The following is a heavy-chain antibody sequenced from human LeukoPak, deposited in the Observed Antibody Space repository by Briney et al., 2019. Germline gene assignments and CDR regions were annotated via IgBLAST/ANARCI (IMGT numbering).Heavy chain of an antibody. Sequence: GGSLRLSCAASGFSFSSYGMYWVRQAPGKGLEWVSYISSSGSTIYYADSVKGRFTISRDNAKNSLYLQMNSLRAEDTAVYYCAELGITMIGGVWGKGTTVTISS. CDR2: ISSSGSTI. V-gene: IGHV3-48*03. J-gene: IGHJ6*04. D-gene: IGHD3-10*02. CDR3: AELGITMIGGV. CDR1: GFSFSSYG.